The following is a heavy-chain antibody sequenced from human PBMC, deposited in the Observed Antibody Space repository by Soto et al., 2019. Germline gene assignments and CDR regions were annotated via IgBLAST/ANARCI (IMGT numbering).Heavy chain of an antibody. CDR1: G. J-gene: IGHJ5*02. D-gene: IGHD3-3*01. CDR2: ISAYDGKT. V-gene: IGHV1-18*01. CDR3: ARDPHEYWTSYWFDP. Sequence: GINWGRQAPGQGLELMGWISAYDGKTTYAEKFQGRVTMTTDASTSTAYMELRSLRSDDTAVYYCARDPHEYWTSYWFDPWGQGTLVTVSS.